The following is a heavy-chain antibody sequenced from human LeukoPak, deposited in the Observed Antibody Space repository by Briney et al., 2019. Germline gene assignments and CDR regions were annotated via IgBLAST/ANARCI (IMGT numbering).Heavy chain of an antibody. CDR3: ARVHFELKNYYYMDV. CDR2: IIPIFGTA. D-gene: IGHD3-10*01. CDR1: GGTFSSYA. J-gene: IGHJ6*03. V-gene: IGHV1-69*01. Sequence: SSVKVSCKASGGTFSSYAISWVRQAPGQGLEWMGGIIPIFGTANYAQKFQGRVTITAYESTSTAYMELSSLRSEDTAVYYCARVHFELKNYYYMDVWGKGTTVTVSS.